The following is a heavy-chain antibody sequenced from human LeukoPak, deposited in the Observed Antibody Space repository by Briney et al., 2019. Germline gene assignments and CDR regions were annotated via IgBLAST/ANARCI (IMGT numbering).Heavy chain of an antibody. D-gene: IGHD6-19*01. V-gene: IGHV4-34*01. J-gene: IGHJ1*01. CDR1: GGSFSGYY. CDR2: INHSGST. Sequence: KSSETLSLTCAVYGGSFSGYYWSWIRQPPGKGLEWIGEINHSGSTNYNPSLKSRVTISVDTSKNQFSLKLSSVTAADTAVYYCAGGAQWLAHDFWGQGTLVTVSS. CDR3: AGGAQWLAHDF.